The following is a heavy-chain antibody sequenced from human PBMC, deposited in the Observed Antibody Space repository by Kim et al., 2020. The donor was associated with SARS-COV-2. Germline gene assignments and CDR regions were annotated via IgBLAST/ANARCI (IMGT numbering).Heavy chain of an antibody. CDR1: GFTFDDYG. D-gene: IGHD3-10*01. CDR2: INWNGGST. V-gene: IGHV3-20*01. J-gene: IGHJ6*02. CDR3: ARRGIWFGVPTYGMDV. Sequence: GGSLRLSCAASGFTFDDYGMSWVRQAPGKGLEWVSGINWNGGSTGYADSVKGRFTISRDNAKNSLYLQMNSLRAEDTALYHCARRGIWFGVPTYGMDVWGQGTTVTVSS.